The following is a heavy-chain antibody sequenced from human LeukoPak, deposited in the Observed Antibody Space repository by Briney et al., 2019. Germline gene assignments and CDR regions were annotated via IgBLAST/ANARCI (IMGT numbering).Heavy chain of an antibody. V-gene: IGHV1-69*13. CDR3: ASTVYYDFWSGYRQYNYYGMDV. J-gene: IGHJ6*02. D-gene: IGHD3-3*01. CDR1: GGTFSSYA. Sequence: VASVKVSCKASGGTFSSYAISWVRQAPGQGLEWMGGIIPIFGTANYAQKFQGRVTITADESTSTAYMELSSLRSEDTAVYYCASTVYYDFWSGYRQYNYYGMDVWGQGTTVTVSS. CDR2: IIPIFGTA.